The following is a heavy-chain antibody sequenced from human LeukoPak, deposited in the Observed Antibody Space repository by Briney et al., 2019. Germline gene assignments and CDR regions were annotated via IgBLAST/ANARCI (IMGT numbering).Heavy chain of an antibody. V-gene: IGHV1-8*01. Sequence: ASVKVSCKAFGYTFTSYDINWVRQATGQGLEWMGWMNPNSGNTGHAQKFQGRVTMTRNTSISTAYMELSSLRSEDTAVYYCASRTRTGAFDIWGQGTMVTVSS. J-gene: IGHJ3*02. CDR3: ASRTRTGAFDI. D-gene: IGHD4-17*01. CDR2: MNPNSGNT. CDR1: GYTFTSYD.